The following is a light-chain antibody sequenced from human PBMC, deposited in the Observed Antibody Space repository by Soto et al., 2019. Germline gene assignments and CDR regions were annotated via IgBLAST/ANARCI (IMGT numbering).Light chain of an antibody. Sequence: QSVLTQPPSASGTPGQRVTISCSGSSSNIGSNTVNWHQQLPGTAPKLLIYSNNQRPSGVPDRFSGSKSGTSASLAISGLQSEDEADYYCAAWDDSLNGWVFGGGTKLIVL. V-gene: IGLV1-44*01. CDR1: SSNIGSNT. CDR3: AAWDDSLNGWV. CDR2: SNN. J-gene: IGLJ3*02.